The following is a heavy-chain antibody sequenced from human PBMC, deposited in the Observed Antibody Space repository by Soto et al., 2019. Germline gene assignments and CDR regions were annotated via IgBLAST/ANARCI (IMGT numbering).Heavy chain of an antibody. V-gene: IGHV4-39*01. Sequence: QLQLQESGPGLVKPSETLSLTCTVSGGSISSSSYYWGWIRQPPGKGLEWIGSIYYSGSTYYNPSLKSRVTISVDTSKNQFSLKLSSVTAADTAVYCCARHHSSSFHFDLWGRGTLVTVSS. D-gene: IGHD6-13*01. J-gene: IGHJ2*01. CDR1: GGSISSSSYY. CDR2: IYYSGST. CDR3: ARHHSSSFHFDL.